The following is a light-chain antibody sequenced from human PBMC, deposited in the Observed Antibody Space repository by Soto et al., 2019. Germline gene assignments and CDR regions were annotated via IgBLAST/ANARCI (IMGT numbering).Light chain of an antibody. CDR1: QSVSNNY. V-gene: IGKV3-20*01. Sequence: EIVLTQSPGTLSLSPGERATLSCRASQSVSNNYLAWYQQKPGQAPRLLIYGASNRATGIPDRFSGIGSGTDFTLTISRLEHDDFAVYYCQQYGSSGTFGQGPKVEIK. CDR2: GAS. CDR3: QQYGSSGT. J-gene: IGKJ1*01.